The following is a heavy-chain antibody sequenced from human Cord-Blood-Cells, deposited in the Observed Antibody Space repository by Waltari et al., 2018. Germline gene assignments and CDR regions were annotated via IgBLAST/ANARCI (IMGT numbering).Heavy chain of an antibody. D-gene: IGHD6-6*01. CDR2: IIPIFGTA. Sequence: QVQLVQSGAEVKKPGSSVKVSCQASGGTFSSYAIRWVRPAPGQGLEWMGGIIPIFGTANYAQKFQGRVTITADESTSTAYMELSSLRSEDTAVYYCASRGGYSSSSGGYFDLWGRGTLVTVSS. J-gene: IGHJ2*01. CDR1: GGTFSSYA. CDR3: ASRGGYSSSSGGYFDL. V-gene: IGHV1-69*01.